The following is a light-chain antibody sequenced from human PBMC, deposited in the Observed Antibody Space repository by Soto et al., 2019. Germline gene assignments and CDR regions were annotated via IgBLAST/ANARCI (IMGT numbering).Light chain of an antibody. V-gene: IGLV2-14*01. J-gene: IGLJ1*01. CDR2: EVS. CDR1: SSDLGGYNY. Sequence: QSVLTQPASVSGSPGQSITISCTGSSSDLGGYNYVSWYQQHPGKAPKLLIYEVSNRPSGVSNRFSGSKSGNTASLTISGLQAEDEADYYCSSYTSSYVFGTGTKVTVL. CDR3: SSYTSSYV.